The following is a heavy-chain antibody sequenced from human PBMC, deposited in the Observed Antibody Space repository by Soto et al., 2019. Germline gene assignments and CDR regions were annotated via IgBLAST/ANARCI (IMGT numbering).Heavy chain of an antibody. D-gene: IGHD3-9*01. Sequence: PGGSLRLSCAASGFTFSSYAMHWVRQAPGKGLEWVAVISYDGSNKYYADSVKGRFTISRDNSKNTLCLQMNSLRAEDTAVYYCARGHYDILTGYYAFDYWGQGTLVTVSS. CDR3: ARGHYDILTGYYAFDY. V-gene: IGHV3-30-3*01. CDR1: GFTFSSYA. J-gene: IGHJ4*02. CDR2: ISYDGSNK.